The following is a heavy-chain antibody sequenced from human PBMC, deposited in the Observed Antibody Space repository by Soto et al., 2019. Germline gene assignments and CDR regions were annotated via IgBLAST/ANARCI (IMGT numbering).Heavy chain of an antibody. CDR1: GFTFSSYA. Sequence: EVQLLESGGGLVQPGGSLRLSCAASGFTFSSYAMSWVRQAPGKGLEWVSVISGSGDSTYYADSVRGRFTFSRDNSKITLYLQMNSLRAEDTAVYYCAKDRDGAAAGPTKFYGMDVWGQGTTVTVSS. CDR3: AKDRDGAAAGPTKFYGMDV. V-gene: IGHV3-23*01. D-gene: IGHD6-13*01. J-gene: IGHJ6*02. CDR2: ISGSGDST.